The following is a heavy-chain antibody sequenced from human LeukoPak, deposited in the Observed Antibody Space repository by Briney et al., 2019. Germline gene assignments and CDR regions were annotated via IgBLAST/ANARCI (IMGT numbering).Heavy chain of an antibody. CDR3: AKEGGVTVAGTLGAFDI. J-gene: IGHJ3*02. CDR2: ISYDGSNK. Sequence: SCKASGYTFTGYYVHWVRQAPGKGLEWVAVISYDGSNKYYADSVKGRFTISRDNSKNTLYLQMNSLRAEDTAVYYCAKEGGVTVAGTLGAFDIWGQGTMVTVSS. CDR1: GYTFTGYY. V-gene: IGHV3-30*18. D-gene: IGHD6-19*01.